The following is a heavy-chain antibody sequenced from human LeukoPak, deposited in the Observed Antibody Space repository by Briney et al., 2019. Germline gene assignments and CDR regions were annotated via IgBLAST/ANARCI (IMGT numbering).Heavy chain of an antibody. CDR2: IRYDGSNK. D-gene: IGHD5-24*01. J-gene: IGHJ4*02. V-gene: IGHV3-30*02. CDR3: AIIARDGYNYGDY. Sequence: GGSLRLSCAASGFTFSSYSMNWVRQAPGKGLEWVAFIRYDGSNKYYADSVKGRFTISRDNSKNTLYLQMNSLRAEDTAVYYCAIIARDGYNYGDYWGQGTLVTVSS. CDR1: GFTFSSYS.